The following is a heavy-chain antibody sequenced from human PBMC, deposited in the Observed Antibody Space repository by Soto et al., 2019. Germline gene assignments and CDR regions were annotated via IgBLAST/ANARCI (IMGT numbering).Heavy chain of an antibody. D-gene: IGHD3-22*01. CDR1: GDTFSSYA. Sequence: QVQLVQSGAEVQKPGSSVKVSCKASGDTFSSYAINWVRQAPGQGLEWMGGIIPMFGTANYAQKFQGRVTITAGESTSTVYMELSSLRSEDTAVYYCARVGPAHYYDSSGYYSPLDYWGQGTLVTVSS. CDR2: IIPMFGTA. V-gene: IGHV1-69*01. J-gene: IGHJ4*02. CDR3: ARVGPAHYYDSSGYYSPLDY.